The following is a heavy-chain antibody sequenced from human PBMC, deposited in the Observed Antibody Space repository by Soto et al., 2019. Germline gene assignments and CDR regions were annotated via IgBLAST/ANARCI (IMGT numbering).Heavy chain of an antibody. CDR1: GGSISSYY. V-gene: IGHV4-59*08. CDR2: IYYSGST. J-gene: IGHJ4*02. D-gene: IGHD3-10*01. CDR3: AGGWFGELFFDY. Sequence: SETLSLTCTVSGGSISSYYWSWIRQPPGKGLEWIGYIYYSGSTNYNPSLKSRVTISVDTSKNQFSLKLSSVTAADTAVYYCAGGWFGELFFDYWGQGTLVTVSS.